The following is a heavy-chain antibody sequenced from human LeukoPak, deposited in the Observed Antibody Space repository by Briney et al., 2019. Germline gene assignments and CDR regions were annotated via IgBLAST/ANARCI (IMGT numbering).Heavy chain of an antibody. V-gene: IGHV4-4*02. J-gene: IGHJ4*02. Sequence: SGTLSLTCAVSGGSISSSNWWSWVRQPPGKGLEWIGEIYHSGSTNYNPSLKSRVTISVDTSKNQFSLKLSSVTAADTAVYYCARAVGGDGSGSLWGPGTLVTVSS. CDR3: ARAVGGDGSGSL. D-gene: IGHD3-10*01. CDR2: IYHSGST. CDR1: GGSISSSNW.